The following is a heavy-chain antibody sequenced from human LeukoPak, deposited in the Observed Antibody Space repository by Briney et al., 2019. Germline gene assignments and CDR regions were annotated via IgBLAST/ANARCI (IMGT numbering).Heavy chain of an antibody. V-gene: IGHV3-23*01. CDR1: GFTFSSHA. J-gene: IGHJ4*02. Sequence: GGSLRLSCVASGFTFSSHAASWFRQAPGKGLEWVSTIGYGGTDKYYADSVRGRFTISKGSSENTLQMNSLSAEDTAIYYCVKHSGGVYGNSDYWGQGVPVTVSS. CDR3: VKHSGGVYGNSDY. CDR2: IGYGGTDK. D-gene: IGHD1-1*01.